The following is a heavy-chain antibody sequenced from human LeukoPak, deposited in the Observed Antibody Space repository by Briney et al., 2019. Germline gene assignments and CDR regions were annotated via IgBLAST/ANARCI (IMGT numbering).Heavy chain of an antibody. CDR1: GYTFTSYG. D-gene: IGHD3-9*01. V-gene: IGHV1-18*01. Sequence: ASVKVSCKASGYTFTSYGISWVRQAPGQGLEWMGWISAYNGNTNYAQKLQGRVTMTTDTSTNTAYMELRSLRSDDTAVYYCARVGGGYDILTESRGDAFDIWGQGTMVTVSS. CDR3: ARVGGGYDILTESRGDAFDI. CDR2: ISAYNGNT. J-gene: IGHJ3*02.